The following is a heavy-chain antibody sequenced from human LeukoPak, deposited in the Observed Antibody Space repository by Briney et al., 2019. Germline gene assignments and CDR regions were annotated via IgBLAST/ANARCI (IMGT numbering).Heavy chain of an antibody. Sequence: SETLSLTCTVSGGSISSYYWSWIRQPPGKGLEWIGSIYYSGSTYYNPSLKSRVTISVDTSKNQFSLKLSSVTAADTAVYYCARDDCTNGVCLFDYWGQGTLVTVSS. CDR3: ARDDCTNGVCLFDY. V-gene: IGHV4-39*07. CDR2: IYYSGST. J-gene: IGHJ4*02. D-gene: IGHD2-8*01. CDR1: GGSISSYY.